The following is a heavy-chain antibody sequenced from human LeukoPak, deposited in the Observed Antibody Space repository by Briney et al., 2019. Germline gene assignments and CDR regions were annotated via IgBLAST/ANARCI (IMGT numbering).Heavy chain of an antibody. CDR3: ARVGYIGSSWLFDY. CDR2: IYTTGRT. J-gene: IGHJ4*02. D-gene: IGHD1-26*01. V-gene: IGHV4-4*07. CDR1: GGSITSYY. Sequence: SETLSLTCTVSGGSITSYYWGWVRQPAGKGLEWIGRIYTTGRTDHHPSLNSRLTMSVDTSKNQFSLNLSSVTAADTAVYYRARVGYIGSSWLFDYWGQGALVIVSS.